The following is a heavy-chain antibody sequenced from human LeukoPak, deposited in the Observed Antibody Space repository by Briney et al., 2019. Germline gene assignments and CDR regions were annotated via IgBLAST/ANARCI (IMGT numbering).Heavy chain of an antibody. CDR3: AKAPSSGRYPYYFDY. V-gene: IGHV3-23*01. Sequence: GGSLRLSCTASGFTFSSYAMSWVRQAPGKGLEWVSAISGSGSSTFYADSVRGRFTISRDNSKNTLYLQMNSLRAEDTAVYYCAKAPSSGRYPYYFDYWGQGTLVTVSS. J-gene: IGHJ4*02. D-gene: IGHD6-19*01. CDR1: GFTFSSYA. CDR2: ISGSGSST.